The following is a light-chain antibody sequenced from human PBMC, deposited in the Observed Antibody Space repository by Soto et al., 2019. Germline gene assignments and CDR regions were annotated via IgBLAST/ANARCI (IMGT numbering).Light chain of an antibody. CDR3: QVWDTTNGHPI. CDR2: YDF. Sequence: SYVLTQRPSVSVAPEKTARITCGGDNIGDKAVHWYQHRPGQAPVLVIYYDFERPSGIHERFSGSNSGNTATLTISRVEAGDEADYYCQVWDTTNGHPIFGGGTKLTVL. CDR1: NIGDKA. V-gene: IGLV3-21*04. J-gene: IGLJ2*01.